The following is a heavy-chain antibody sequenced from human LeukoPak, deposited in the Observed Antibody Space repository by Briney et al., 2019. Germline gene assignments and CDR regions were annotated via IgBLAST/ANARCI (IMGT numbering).Heavy chain of an antibody. CDR2: ISGSGGGT. Sequence: PGGSLRLSCAASGFTFSSYGMSWVRQAPGKGLEWVSAISGSGGGTYYADSVKGRFTISRDNSKNTLYLQMNSLRAEDTAVYYCAKDRTMVRGVHGYWGQGTLVTVSS. D-gene: IGHD3-10*01. CDR3: AKDRTMVRGVHGY. V-gene: IGHV3-23*01. CDR1: GFTFSSYG. J-gene: IGHJ4*02.